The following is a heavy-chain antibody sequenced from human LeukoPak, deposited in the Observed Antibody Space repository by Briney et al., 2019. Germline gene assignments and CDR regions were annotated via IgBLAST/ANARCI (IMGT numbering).Heavy chain of an antibody. V-gene: IGHV4-59*08. D-gene: IGHD6-13*01. CDR3: ARGGIAAAGTLDY. Sequence: SETLSLTCTVSGGSISSYYWSWIRQPPGKGLEWIGYIYYSGSTNCNPSLKSRVTISVDTSKNQFSLKLRSVTAADTAVYYCARGGIAAAGTLDYWGQGTLVTVSS. CDR1: GGSISSYY. J-gene: IGHJ4*02. CDR2: IYYSGST.